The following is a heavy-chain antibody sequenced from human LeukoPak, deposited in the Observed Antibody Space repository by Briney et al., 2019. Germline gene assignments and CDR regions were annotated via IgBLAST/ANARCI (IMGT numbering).Heavy chain of an antibody. CDR3: ARGRRRGLTLTPRWFGELLPSHLDY. CDR1: FGFISCYY. V-gene: IGHV4-59*12. CDR2: IYCSGST. Sequence: WDPQILTCTSGFGFISCYYWSWLRDPPEEGLGCTGYIYCSGSTNYNPSLKGRVTISIDKSKNRFSLKLNSVTAADTAVYYCARGRRRGLTLTPRWFGELLPSHLDYWGQGTLVTVSS. D-gene: IGHD3-10*01. J-gene: IGHJ4*02.